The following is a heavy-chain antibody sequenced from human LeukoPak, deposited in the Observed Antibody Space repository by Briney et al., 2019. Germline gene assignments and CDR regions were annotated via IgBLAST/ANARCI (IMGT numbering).Heavy chain of an antibody. Sequence: GESLKISCKGSGYSLSSYWIGWVRQMPGKGLEWMGIIYAGDSDTRYSQSFQGQVTLSPDKSNGTAYLPWRRLEASGTARYYRGRQYSSTRVDYWGQGTLVIVSS. CDR3: GRQYSSTRVDY. V-gene: IGHV5-51*01. CDR1: GYSLSSYW. CDR2: IYAGDSDT. J-gene: IGHJ4*02. D-gene: IGHD2-2*01.